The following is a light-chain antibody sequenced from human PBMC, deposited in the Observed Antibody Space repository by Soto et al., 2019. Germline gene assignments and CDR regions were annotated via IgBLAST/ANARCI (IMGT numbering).Light chain of an antibody. V-gene: IGLV4-69*01. CDR3: QTWGTGIPV. Sequence: QPVLTQLPSASASLGASVKLTCTLSSGHSNYAIAWHQQQPEKGPRYLMKLNSDGSHSKGDGIPDRFSGSSSGAERYLTISSLQSEDEADYYCQTWGTGIPVFGGGTKVTVL. CDR1: SGHSNYA. CDR2: LNSDGSH. J-gene: IGLJ3*02.